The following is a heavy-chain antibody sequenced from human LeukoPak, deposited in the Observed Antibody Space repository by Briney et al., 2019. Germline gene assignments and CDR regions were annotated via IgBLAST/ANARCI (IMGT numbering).Heavy chain of an antibody. D-gene: IGHD3-10*01. J-gene: IGHJ5*02. CDR2: IYHSGST. V-gene: IGHV4-30-4*01. Sequence: SQTLSLTCTVSGGSISSGDYYWSWIRQPPGKGLEWIGYIYHSGSTYYNPSLKSRVTISVDTSKNQFSLKLSSVTAADTAVYYCARVLYCYGSGSYYPNWFDPWGQGTLVTVSS. CDR3: ARVLYCYGSGSYYPNWFDP. CDR1: GGSISSGDYY.